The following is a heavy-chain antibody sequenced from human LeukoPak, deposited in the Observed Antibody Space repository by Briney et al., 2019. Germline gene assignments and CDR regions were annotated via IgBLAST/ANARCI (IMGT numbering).Heavy chain of an antibody. D-gene: IGHD1-26*01. Sequence: VASVKVSCKASGYTFIDYYMHWVRQAPGQGLEWIGWISPNSGGTKYVQKFQGRVTMTRDTSITTVYMELSGLSFDDTAVYYCARGGGRYSVDYSGQGTLVIVSS. CDR1: GYTFIDYY. CDR3: ARGGGRYSVDY. CDR2: ISPNSGGT. V-gene: IGHV1-2*02. J-gene: IGHJ4*02.